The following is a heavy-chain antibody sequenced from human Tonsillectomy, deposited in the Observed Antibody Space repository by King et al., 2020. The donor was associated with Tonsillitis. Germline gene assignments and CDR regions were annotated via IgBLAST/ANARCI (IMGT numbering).Heavy chain of an antibody. CDR1: GGTFSSYA. D-gene: IGHD3-9*01. Sequence: VQLVESGAEVKKPGSSVKVSCKASGGTFSSYAISWVRQAPGQGLEWMGGIIPIFGTANYAQKFQGRVTITADESTSTAYMELSSLRSEDTAVYYCASTMGRVYDILPGYPLWGQGTLVTVSS. V-gene: IGHV1-69*01. CDR2: IIPIFGTA. J-gene: IGHJ4*02. CDR3: ASTMGRVYDILPGYPL.